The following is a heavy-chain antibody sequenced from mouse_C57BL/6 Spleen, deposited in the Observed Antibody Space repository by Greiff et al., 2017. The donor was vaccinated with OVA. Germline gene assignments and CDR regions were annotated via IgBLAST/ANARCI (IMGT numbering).Heavy chain of an antibody. V-gene: IGHV1-50*01. CDR3: ARGDGSSYRWYFDV. J-gene: IGHJ1*03. CDR1: GYTFTSYW. CDR2: IDPSDSYT. Sequence: VQLQQPGAELVKPGASVKLSCKASGYTFTSYWMQWAKQRPGQGLEWIGEIDPSDSYTNYNQKFKGKATLTVDTSSSTAYMQLSSLTSEDSAVYYCARGDGSSYRWYFDVWGTGTTVTVSS. D-gene: IGHD1-1*01.